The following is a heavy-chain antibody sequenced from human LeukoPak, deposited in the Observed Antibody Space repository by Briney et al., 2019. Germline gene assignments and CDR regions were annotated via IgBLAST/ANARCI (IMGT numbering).Heavy chain of an antibody. CDR3: ARGYYASSGYYLESFDY. Sequence: ASVKVSCKASGYTFTSNYIHWVRQAPGQGLEWMGMIYPRDGSTSYAQKFQGRVTVTRDTSTSTVHMELSGLRSEDTAVYYCARGYYASSGYYLESFDYWGQGTLVTVSS. J-gene: IGHJ4*02. V-gene: IGHV1-46*01. D-gene: IGHD3-22*01. CDR2: IYPRDGST. CDR1: GYTFTSNY.